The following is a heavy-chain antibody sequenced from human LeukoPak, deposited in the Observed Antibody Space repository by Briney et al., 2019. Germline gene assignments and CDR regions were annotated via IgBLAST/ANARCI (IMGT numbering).Heavy chain of an antibody. CDR2: IYSGGST. V-gene: IGHV3-53*01. CDR3: ARGGGDFDY. D-gene: IGHD3-16*01. Sequence: PGGSLRLSCAASGVTVSSNYMSWVRQAPGKGLEWVSVIYSGGSTYYADSVKGRFTISRDNSKNTLYLQMNSLRAEDTAVYYCARGGGDFDYWGQGTLVTVSS. CDR1: GVTVSSNY. J-gene: IGHJ4*02.